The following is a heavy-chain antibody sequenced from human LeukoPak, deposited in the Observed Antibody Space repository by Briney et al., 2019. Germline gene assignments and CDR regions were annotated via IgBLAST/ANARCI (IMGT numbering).Heavy chain of an antibody. J-gene: IGHJ4*02. V-gene: IGHV4-59*01. CDR3: ARGAYDYVWGGGV. CDR1: GGSISSYY. CDR2: IYYSGST. D-gene: IGHD3-16*01. Sequence: SETLTLTCTVSGGSISSYYWSWIRQPPGRGLEWIGYIYYSGSTNYNPSLKRRVTISVDTPKNQFSLKLSSVTAADTAVYYCARGAYDYVWGGGVWGQGTLVTVSS.